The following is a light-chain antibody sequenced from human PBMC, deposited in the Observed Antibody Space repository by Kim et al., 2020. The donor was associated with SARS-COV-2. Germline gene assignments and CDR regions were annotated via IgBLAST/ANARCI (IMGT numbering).Light chain of an antibody. Sequence: SYELTQPPSVSVAPGKTARITCGGHNIGSKSVHWYQQKPGQAPVLVIYYDSDRPSGIPERFSGSNTGNTATLPISRDEAGDEADYYCQVWDSSSDHVLFG. V-gene: IGLV3-21*04. J-gene: IGLJ2*01. CDR3: QVWDSSSDHVL. CDR1: NIGSKS. CDR2: YDS.